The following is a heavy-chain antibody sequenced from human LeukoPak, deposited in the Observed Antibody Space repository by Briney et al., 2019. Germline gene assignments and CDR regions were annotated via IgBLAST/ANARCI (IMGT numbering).Heavy chain of an antibody. D-gene: IGHD1-26*01. CDR3: ARVGVTADFDY. CDR2: IFYSGRT. J-gene: IGHJ4*02. CDR1: GGSISSSTYY. V-gene: IGHV4-39*07. Sequence: SETLSLTCTVSGGSISSSTYYWGWIRQPPGKGLEWIGSIFYSGRTYYNPSLKSRVTMSVDTSKNQFSLRLSSVNAADTAVYYCARVGVTADFDYWGQGTLVTVSS.